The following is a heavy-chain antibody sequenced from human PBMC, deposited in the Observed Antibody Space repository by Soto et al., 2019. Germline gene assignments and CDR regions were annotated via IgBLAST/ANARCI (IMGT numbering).Heavy chain of an antibody. CDR2: INHSGST. D-gene: IGHD2-2*01. CDR1: GGSFSGYY. CDR3: ARGGVVPAAMRVDY. Sequence: QVQLQQWGAGLLKPSETLSLTCAVYGGSFSGYYWSWIRQPPGKGLEWIGEINHSGSTNYNPSLKRRVTISVDTTRNQFSLKLSSVTAADTAVYYCARGGVVPAAMRVDYWGQGTLGTVSS. J-gene: IGHJ4*02. V-gene: IGHV4-34*01.